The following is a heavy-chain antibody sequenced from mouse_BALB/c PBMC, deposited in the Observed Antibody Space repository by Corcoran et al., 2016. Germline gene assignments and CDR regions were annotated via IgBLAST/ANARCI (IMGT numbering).Heavy chain of an antibody. CDR2: IDPANGNT. CDR3: ARGDWYFDV. J-gene: IGHJ1*01. Sequence: EVQLQQSGAELVKPGASVKLYCTASGFNIKDTYMHWVKQRPEQGLEWIGRIDPANGNTKYDPKFQGKATITADTSSNTAYLQLSSLTSEDTAVYYCARGDWYFDVWGAGAAVTVSS. CDR1: GFNIKDTY. V-gene: IGHV14-3*02.